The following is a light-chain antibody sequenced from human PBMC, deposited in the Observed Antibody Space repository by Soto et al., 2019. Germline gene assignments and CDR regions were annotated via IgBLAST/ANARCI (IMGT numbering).Light chain of an antibody. CDR1: SSDVGGHNY. CDR2: SVS. V-gene: IGLV2-11*01. Sequence: QSARTQPRSVSVSPGQSVTMSCTGTSSDVGGHNYVSWYQQYPGKAPRLLLSSVSKRPSGVPDRFSGSKSGNTASLTISGLQAEDEADYYCCSYAGSYTYVFGTGTKVTVL. CDR3: CSYAGSYTYV. J-gene: IGLJ1*01.